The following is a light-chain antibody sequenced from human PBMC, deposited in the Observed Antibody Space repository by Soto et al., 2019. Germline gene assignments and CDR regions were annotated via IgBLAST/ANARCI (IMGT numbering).Light chain of an antibody. V-gene: IGKV3-11*01. J-gene: IGKJ4*02. CDR2: DAS. CDR3: QQRSNWPG. Sequence: EIVLTQSPATLSLSPGERATLSCRASQSVSSYLAWYQQKPGQAPRLLIYDASNRATGIPARFSGSGSGTXFTLTIXXLEPXDFAVYYCQQRSNWPGFGGGTKVEIK. CDR1: QSVSSY.